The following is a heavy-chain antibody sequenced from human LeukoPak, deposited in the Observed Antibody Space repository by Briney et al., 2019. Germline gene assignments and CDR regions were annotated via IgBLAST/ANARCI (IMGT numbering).Heavy chain of an antibody. Sequence: SETLSLTCTVSGGSIRNYYWSWIRQPPGMGLEWIGYVHDSGSTNYNPSLKSRVTISVDTSKNQFSLNLSPVTAADTAVYYCARDFYGDFVGPWFDPWGQGIVITVSS. CDR1: GGSIRNYY. D-gene: IGHD4-17*01. V-gene: IGHV4-59*01. J-gene: IGHJ5*02. CDR3: ARDFYGDFVGPWFDP. CDR2: VHDSGST.